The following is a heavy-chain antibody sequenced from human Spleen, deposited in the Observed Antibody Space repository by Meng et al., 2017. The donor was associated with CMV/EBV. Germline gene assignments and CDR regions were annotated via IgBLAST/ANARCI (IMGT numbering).Heavy chain of an antibody. CDR1: GFTFSSYS. Sequence: AASGFTFSSYSMNWVRQAPGKVLEWVSSISSSSSYIYYADSVKGRFTISRDNAKNSLYLQMNSLRAEDTAVYYCARDPYQLLLAVDYWGQGTLVTVSS. V-gene: IGHV3-21*01. D-gene: IGHD2-2*01. CDR2: ISSSSSYI. J-gene: IGHJ4*02. CDR3: ARDPYQLLLAVDY.